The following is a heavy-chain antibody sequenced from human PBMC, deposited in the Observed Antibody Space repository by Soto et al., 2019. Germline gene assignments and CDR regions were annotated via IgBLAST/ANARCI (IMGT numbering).Heavy chain of an antibody. CDR3: AREGHKSSLGYCTNAPCDR. V-gene: IGHV1-69*13. CDR1: GGTFSSYA. Sequence: ASVKVSCKASGGTFSSYAISWVRQAPGQGLEWMGGIIPIFGTANYAQKFQGRVTITADESTSTAYMELSSLRSEDTAVYYCAREGHKSSLGYCTNAPCDRWGQGTLVAVSS. CDR2: IIPIFGTA. J-gene: IGHJ5*02. D-gene: IGHD2-8*01.